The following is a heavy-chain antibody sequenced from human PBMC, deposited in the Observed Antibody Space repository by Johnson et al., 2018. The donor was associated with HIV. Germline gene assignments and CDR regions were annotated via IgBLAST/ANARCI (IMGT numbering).Heavy chain of an antibody. J-gene: IGHJ3*01. Sequence: VQLVESGGGLVQPGGSLRLACAASGFTFSSYAMSWVRQAPGKGLEWVSPISGSDHSTYYADSVRGRFTISRDNSKNTLYLQMNSLRAEDTALYYCARDLRNSGWSNGFDVWGQGTMVTVSS. CDR1: GFTFSSYA. V-gene: IGHV3-23*04. CDR3: ARDLRNSGWSNGFDV. CDR2: ISGSDHST. D-gene: IGHD6-19*01.